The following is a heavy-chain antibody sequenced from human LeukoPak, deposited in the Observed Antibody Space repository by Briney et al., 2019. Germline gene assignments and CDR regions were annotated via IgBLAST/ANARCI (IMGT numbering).Heavy chain of an antibody. CDR1: GGSISSYY. D-gene: IGHD4/OR15-4a*01. CDR2: IYYSGST. J-gene: IGHJ4*02. CDR3: ARDLTGFDY. Sequence: SETLSLTCSVSGGSISSYYWSWIRQPPGKGLEWIGYIYYSGSTNYNPSLKSRVTISVDTSKNQFSLKLSSVTAADTAVYYCARDLTGFDYWGQGTLVTVSS. V-gene: IGHV4-59*01.